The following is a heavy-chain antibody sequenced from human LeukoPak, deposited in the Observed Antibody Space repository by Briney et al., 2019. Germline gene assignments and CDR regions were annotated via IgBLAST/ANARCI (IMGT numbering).Heavy chain of an antibody. Sequence: ASVKVSCKASGYTSTSCDINWVRQATGQGLEWMGWMNPNSGNTGYGQSFQGRITMTRGISIGTAYMELSNLTSEDTAIYYCTRGSSGRRDNWGQGTLVTVSA. CDR1: GYTSTSCD. D-gene: IGHD6-19*01. CDR2: MNPNSGNT. CDR3: TRGSSGRRDN. J-gene: IGHJ4*02. V-gene: IGHV1-8*01.